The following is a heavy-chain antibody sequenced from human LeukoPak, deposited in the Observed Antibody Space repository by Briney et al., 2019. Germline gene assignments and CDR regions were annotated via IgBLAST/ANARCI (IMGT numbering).Heavy chain of an antibody. Sequence: SQTLSLTYTVSGGSISSGDYYWSWIRQPPGKGLEWIGYIYYSGSTYYNPSLKSRVTISVDTSKNQFSLKLSSVTAADTAVYYCARDGGGSYVPTDAFDIWGQGTMVTVSS. CDR3: ARDGGGSYVPTDAFDI. CDR1: GGSISSGDYY. J-gene: IGHJ3*02. V-gene: IGHV4-30-4*08. CDR2: IYYSGST. D-gene: IGHD1-26*01.